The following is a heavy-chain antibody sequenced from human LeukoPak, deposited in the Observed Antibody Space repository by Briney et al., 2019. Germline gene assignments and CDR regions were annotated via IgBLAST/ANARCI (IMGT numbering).Heavy chain of an antibody. CDR3: AKGSMIVVVYGAFDI. Sequence: GGSLRLSCAASGFTFDDYAMHWVRQAPGKGLEWVSGISWNSGSIGYADSVKGRFTISRDNAKNSLYLQMNSLRAEDTALYYCAKGSMIVVVYGAFDIWGQGTMVTVSS. CDR2: ISWNSGSI. V-gene: IGHV3-9*01. D-gene: IGHD3-22*01. J-gene: IGHJ3*02. CDR1: GFTFDDYA.